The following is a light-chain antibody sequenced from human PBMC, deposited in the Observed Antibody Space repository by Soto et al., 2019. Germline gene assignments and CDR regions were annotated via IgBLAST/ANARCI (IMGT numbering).Light chain of an antibody. CDR1: SSNIGAGYD. Sequence: QSALTQPPSVSGAPGQRVTISCTGSSSNIGAGYDVHWYQQLPGTAPKLLIYGNNNRPSGVPDRFSGSKSGTSASLAIAGLQAEDEADYYCQSFDSSLSGSVFGGGTSSPS. CDR3: QSFDSSLSGSV. CDR2: GNN. J-gene: IGLJ3*02. V-gene: IGLV1-40*01.